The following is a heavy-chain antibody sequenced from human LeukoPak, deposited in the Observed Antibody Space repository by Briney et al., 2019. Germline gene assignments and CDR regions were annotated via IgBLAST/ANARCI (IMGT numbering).Heavy chain of an antibody. CDR3: ARGDEYYDILTGYYSAYFDY. CDR1: GFTFSSHW. V-gene: IGHV3-74*01. J-gene: IGHJ4*02. Sequence: GSLRLSCAASGFTFSSHWMHWVRQAPGKGLVWVSRVNSDGSSTSYADSVTGRFTISRDNAKNSLYLQMNSLRAEDTAVYYCARGDEYYDILTGYYSAYFDYWGQGTLVTVSS. CDR2: VNSDGSST. D-gene: IGHD3-9*01.